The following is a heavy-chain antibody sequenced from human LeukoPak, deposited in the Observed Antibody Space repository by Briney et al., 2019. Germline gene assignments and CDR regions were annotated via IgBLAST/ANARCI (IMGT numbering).Heavy chain of an antibody. CDR3: ARLWGDATIFDL. J-gene: IGHJ4*02. CDR1: EFTFSAFW. V-gene: IGHV3-7*01. D-gene: IGHD5-12*01. CDR2: INQDGSRK. Sequence: PGGSLRLSCAASEFTFSAFWMSWVRHAPGKGLEWVANINQDGSRKHYVDSVKGRFTVSRDNAEKSLYLQTNNLRAEDTAIYYCARLWGDATIFDLWGQGTLVTASS.